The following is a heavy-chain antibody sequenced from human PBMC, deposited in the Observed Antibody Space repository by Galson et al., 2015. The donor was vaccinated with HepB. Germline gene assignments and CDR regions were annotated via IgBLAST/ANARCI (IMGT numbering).Heavy chain of an antibody. CDR3: AKQGGYSSSWFELFWFDP. J-gene: IGHJ5*02. V-gene: IGHV7-4-1*02. CDR1: GYTFTSYA. Sequence: SVKVSCKASGYTFTSYAMNWVRQAPGQGLEWMGWINTNTGNPTYAQGFTGRSVFSLDTSVSTAYLQISSLKAEDTAVYYCAKQGGYSSSWFELFWFDPWGQGTLVTVSS. D-gene: IGHD6-13*01. CDR2: INTNTGNP.